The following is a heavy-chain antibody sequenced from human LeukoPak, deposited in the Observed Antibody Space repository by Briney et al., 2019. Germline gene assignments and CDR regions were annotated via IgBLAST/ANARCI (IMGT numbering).Heavy chain of an antibody. CDR3: TDPPTSL. V-gene: IGHV3-15*01. J-gene: IGHJ4*02. Sequence: GGSLRLSCAASGFNFTNAWVSWVRRAPGKGLEWLGRIKSKADGGTTLHATSVEDRFAISRDDSINTLYLQMNSLKIEDTAVYYCTDPPTSLWGQGILVTVPS. D-gene: IGHD1-1*01. CDR1: GFNFTNAW. CDR2: IKSKADGGTT.